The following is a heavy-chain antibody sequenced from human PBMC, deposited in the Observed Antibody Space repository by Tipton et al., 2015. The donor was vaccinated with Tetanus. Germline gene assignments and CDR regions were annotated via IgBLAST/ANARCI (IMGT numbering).Heavy chain of an antibody. Sequence: SLRLSCTASGFTFSSYWMSWVRQTPGKGLEWGANIKEDASEIHYVDSVRGRFTISRDNAENSLFLQMNSLRAEDTAVYYCARTSGYFRSGAYIDVWGRGTLVTVSS. J-gene: IGHJ2*01. V-gene: IGHV3-7*03. D-gene: IGHD3-10*01. CDR1: GFTFSSYW. CDR2: IKEDASEI. CDR3: ARTSGYFRSGAYIDV.